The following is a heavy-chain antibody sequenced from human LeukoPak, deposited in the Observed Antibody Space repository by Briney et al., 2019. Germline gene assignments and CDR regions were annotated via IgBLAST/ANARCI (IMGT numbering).Heavy chain of an antibody. J-gene: IGHJ6*03. CDR1: GGSISSYH. CDR3: ARLSRPTADYYYYMDV. CDR2: IYTSGST. D-gene: IGHD2-21*02. V-gene: IGHV4-4*07. Sequence: SETLSLTCTVSGGSISSYHWSWIRQPAGKGLEWIGRIYTSGSTNYNPSLKSRVTMSVDTSTKQFSLKLSSVTAADTAVYYCARLSRPTADYYYYMDVWGKGTTVTVSS.